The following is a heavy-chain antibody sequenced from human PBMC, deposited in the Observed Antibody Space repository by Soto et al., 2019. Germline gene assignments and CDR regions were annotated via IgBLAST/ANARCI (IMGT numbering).Heavy chain of an antibody. J-gene: IGHJ4*02. V-gene: IGHV3-33*01. CDR2: IWYEVTNN. D-gene: IGHD2-15*01. CDR1: DFAFSNYG. CDR3: VRGGSCRGASCYPNLDFYGSDEGFDY. Sequence: LSCVASDFAFSNYGMHCVRQAPGKGLEWVALIWYEVTNNYYGDSVKGRFTVSRDNSKKTLYLQMNSLRADDTGVYYCVRGGSCRGASCYPNLDFYGSDEGFDYWGKGKXVAV.